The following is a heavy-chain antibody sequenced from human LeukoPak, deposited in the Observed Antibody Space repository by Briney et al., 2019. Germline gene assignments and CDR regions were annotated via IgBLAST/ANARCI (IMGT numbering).Heavy chain of an antibody. D-gene: IGHD3/OR15-3a*01. CDR3: ARDRSIMNFGVVRRNKVGTLDV. V-gene: IGHV3-21*01. Sequence: KTGGSLRLSCAASGFTFSSYEVNWVRQAPGKGLEWVSSISSSSSYIYYADSVKGRFTISRDNAKNSLYLQMNSLRAEDTAVYYCARDRSIMNFGVVRRNKVGTLDVWGKGTTVTVSS. CDR1: GFTFSSYE. J-gene: IGHJ6*04. CDR2: ISSSSSYI.